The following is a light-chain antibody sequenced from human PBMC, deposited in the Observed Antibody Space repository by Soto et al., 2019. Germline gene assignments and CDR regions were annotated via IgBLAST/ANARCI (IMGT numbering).Light chain of an antibody. CDR2: EVS. V-gene: IGLV2-8*01. CDR3: SSYAGSNNFGV. J-gene: IGLJ1*01. Sequence: QSALTQPPSASGSPGQSVTISCTGTSSDVGGYNYVSWYQQHPGKAPKLMIYEVSKRPSGVPDRFSGSKSGNTASLTVSGLQAEDEAEYYCSSYAGSNNFGVFGTGTKLTLL. CDR1: SSDVGGYNY.